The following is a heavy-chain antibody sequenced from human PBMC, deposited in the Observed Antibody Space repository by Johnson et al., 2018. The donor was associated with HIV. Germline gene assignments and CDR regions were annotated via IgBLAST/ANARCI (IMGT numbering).Heavy chain of an antibody. Sequence: VQLVESGGGLVRPGGSLRLSCVASGFAVSGYYMSWVRQAPGKGLEWVSVLFSGDTTYYADSVNGRFTISRDNSKNTPYLQMNSRRAEDTAVYYCARVNGITAIRAEWDAFDIWGQGTMVTVSS. D-gene: IGHD6-13*01. V-gene: IGHV3-66*01. CDR2: LFSGDTT. CDR1: GFAVSGYY. CDR3: ARVNGITAIRAEWDAFDI. J-gene: IGHJ3*02.